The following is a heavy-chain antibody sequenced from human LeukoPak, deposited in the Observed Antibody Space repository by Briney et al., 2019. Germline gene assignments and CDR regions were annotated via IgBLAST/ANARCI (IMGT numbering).Heavy chain of an antibody. J-gene: IGHJ6*02. V-gene: IGHV3-33*01. CDR1: GFTFSSYG. Sequence: PGRSLRLSCAASGFTFSSYGMHWVRQAPGKGREWVAVIWYDGSNKHYADSVKGRFTIARDNSRNTLYVQMNSLRGEDTAVYYCARDLSLTMVTMSYYGMDVWGQGTTVTVSS. D-gene: IGHD4/OR15-4a*01. CDR2: IWYDGSNK. CDR3: ARDLSLTMVTMSYYGMDV.